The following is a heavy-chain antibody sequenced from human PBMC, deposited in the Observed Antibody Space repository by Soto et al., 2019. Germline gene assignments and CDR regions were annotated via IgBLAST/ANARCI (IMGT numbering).Heavy chain of an antibody. CDR2: ISSSSSTI. D-gene: IGHD3-3*01. CDR3: ARVVEQDFLSGYLIQRHPFDP. CDR1: GFTFSSYS. J-gene: IGHJ5*02. V-gene: IGHV3-48*01. Sequence: PGGSLRLSCAASGFTFSSYSMNWVRQAPGKGLEWVSYISSSSSTIYYADSVKGRFTISRDNAKNSLYLQMNSLRAEDTAVYYCARVVEQDFLSGYLIQRHPFDPWGQGTLVTVSS.